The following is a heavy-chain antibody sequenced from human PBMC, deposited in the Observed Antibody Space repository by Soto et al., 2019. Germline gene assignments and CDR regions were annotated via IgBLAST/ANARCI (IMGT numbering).Heavy chain of an antibody. D-gene: IGHD3-22*01. CDR2: MYHSGST. J-gene: IGHJ3*02. Sequence: PSETLSLTCAVSGGSISSGGYSWSWIRQPPGKGLEWIGYMYHSGSTYYADSVKGRFTISRDNSKNTLYLQMNSLRAEDTAVYYCAKCLLAMIVVVTPGGFAFDIWGQGTMVTVSS. V-gene: IGHV4-30-2*01. CDR1: GGSISSGGYS. CDR3: AKCLLAMIVVVTPGGFAFDI.